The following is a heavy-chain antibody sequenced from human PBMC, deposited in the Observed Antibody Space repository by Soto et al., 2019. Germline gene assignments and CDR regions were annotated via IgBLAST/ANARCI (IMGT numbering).Heavy chain of an antibody. V-gene: IGHV1-8*01. CDR3: ARADGIRFLEWLFDW. CDR2: MNPNSGNT. Sequence: ASVKVSCKASGYTFTSYGINWVRQATGQGLEWMGWMNPNSGNTGYAQKIQGRVTMTRNTSISTAYMELSSLRSEDTAVYYCARADGIRFLEWLFDWWGQGTLVTVSS. D-gene: IGHD3-3*01. J-gene: IGHJ5*01. CDR1: GYTFTSYG.